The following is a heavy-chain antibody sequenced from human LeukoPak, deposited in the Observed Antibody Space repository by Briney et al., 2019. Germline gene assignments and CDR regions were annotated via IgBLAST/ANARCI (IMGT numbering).Heavy chain of an antibody. J-gene: IGHJ4*02. V-gene: IGHV3-7*01. CDR3: ARWADDSGIYYIAS. D-gene: IGHD3-10*01. CDR2: IKQDGSVE. Sequence: GGSLRLSCAASGFTYSNYWMTWVRQAPGKGLQWVASIKQDGSVEYYVDSVKGRFTISRDNAKNSHYQQMNSLRAEDMAVYYCARWADDSGIYYIASWGQGTLVTVSS. CDR1: GFTYSNYW.